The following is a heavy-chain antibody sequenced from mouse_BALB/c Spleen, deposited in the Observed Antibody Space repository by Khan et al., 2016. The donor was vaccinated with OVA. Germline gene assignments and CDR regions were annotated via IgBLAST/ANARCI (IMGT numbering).Heavy chain of an antibody. V-gene: IGHV2-3*01. Sequence: QVQLQQSGPGLVAPSQSLSITCTVSGFSLTSYGVNWVRQPPGKGLEWLGVIWGDGSTNYHSALISRLSISNANSKSQVFLKLNSMQTDDTTTYYCAKFDGFFYAVDYWGQGTSVTVSS. CDR3: AKFDGFFYAVDY. CDR2: IWGDGST. J-gene: IGHJ4*01. D-gene: IGHD2-3*01. CDR1: GFSLTSYG.